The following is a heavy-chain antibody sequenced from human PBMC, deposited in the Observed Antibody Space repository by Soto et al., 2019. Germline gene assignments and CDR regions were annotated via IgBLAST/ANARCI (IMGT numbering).Heavy chain of an antibody. J-gene: IGHJ3*02. D-gene: IGHD5-12*01. V-gene: IGHV1-3*01. CDR2: INAGNGNT. Sequence: ASVKVSCKASGYTFTSYAMHWVRQAPGQRLEWMGWINAGNGNTKYSQKFQGRVTITRDTSASTAYMELSSLRSEDTAVYYCARDHIVATMVGAFDIWGQGTMLTVSS. CDR3: ARDHIVATMVGAFDI. CDR1: GYTFTSYA.